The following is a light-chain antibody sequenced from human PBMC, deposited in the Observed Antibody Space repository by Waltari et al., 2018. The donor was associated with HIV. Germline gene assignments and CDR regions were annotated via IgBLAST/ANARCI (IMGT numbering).Light chain of an antibody. V-gene: IGLV1-44*01. CDR1: SFNIGSNT. J-gene: IGLJ2*01. CDR2: SKK. CDR3: ASWEDSLIGPV. Sequence: QSVLSQPPSASGTPGQRVTISCSGSSFNIGSNTVNWYQQLPGTAPKLLIKSKKKPHSGVPDRFSGAKSGTSASLDISGLQAEDEADYYCASWEDSLIGPVFGGGTKLTVL.